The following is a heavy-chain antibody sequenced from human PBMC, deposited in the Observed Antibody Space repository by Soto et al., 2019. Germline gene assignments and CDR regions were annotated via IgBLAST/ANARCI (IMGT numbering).Heavy chain of an antibody. D-gene: IGHD5-12*01. V-gene: IGHV4-4*07. Sequence: TLSLTCTVSGGSINTFYWSWVRQPAGKGLEWIGRIFSSGSTSFNPPLESRVAMSVDTSKNHFSLNLSSVTAADMAVYYCAREGSYSAYNFAHGIQLWSFDFWGQGALVTVSS. CDR2: IFSSGST. J-gene: IGHJ4*02. CDR1: GGSINTFY. CDR3: AREGSYSAYNFAHGIQLWSFDF.